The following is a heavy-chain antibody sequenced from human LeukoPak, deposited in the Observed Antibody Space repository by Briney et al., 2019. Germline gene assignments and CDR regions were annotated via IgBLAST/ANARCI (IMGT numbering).Heavy chain of an antibody. D-gene: IGHD2-15*01. CDR1: GFTFDDYA. Sequence: GGSLRLSCAASGFTFDDYAVHWVRQAPGKGLEWVSLISGDGGSTYYADSVKGRFTISRDNSKNSLYLQMNSLRTEDTALYYCAKDKGWEDIRGTQDYWGREPWSPSPQ. V-gene: IGHV3-43*02. CDR3: AKDKGWEDIRGTQDY. CDR2: ISGDGGST. J-gene: IGHJ4*02.